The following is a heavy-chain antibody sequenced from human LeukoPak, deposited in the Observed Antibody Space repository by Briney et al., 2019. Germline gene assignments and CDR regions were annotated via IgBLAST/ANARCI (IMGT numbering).Heavy chain of an antibody. J-gene: IGHJ4*02. CDR2: ISSSSSTI. D-gene: IGHD4-17*01. CDR1: GFTFSSYE. Sequence: GGSLRLSCAASGFTFSSYEMNWVRQAPGKGLEWVSYISSSSSTIYYADSVKGRFTISRDNSKNTLYLQMNSLRAEDTAVYYCAKGRTTTVRFLIDYWGQGTLVTVSS. CDR3: AKGRTTTVRFLIDY. V-gene: IGHV3-48*03.